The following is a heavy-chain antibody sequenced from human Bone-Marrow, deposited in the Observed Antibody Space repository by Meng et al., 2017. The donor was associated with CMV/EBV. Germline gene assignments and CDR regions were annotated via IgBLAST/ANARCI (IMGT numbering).Heavy chain of an antibody. CDR1: GFTFDDYG. CDR2: INWNGAST. V-gene: IGHV3-20*04. J-gene: IGHJ6*02. Sequence: GGSLRLSCAASGFTFDDYGMTWVRQAPGKGLEWVSGINWNGASTGYADSVKGRFTISRDNAKNSLYLQMNSLRAEDTALYYCERGFTLTRIQLIRDNYYGMDVWGQGTTVTVSS. CDR3: ERGFTLTRIQLIRDNYYGMDV. D-gene: IGHD5-18*01.